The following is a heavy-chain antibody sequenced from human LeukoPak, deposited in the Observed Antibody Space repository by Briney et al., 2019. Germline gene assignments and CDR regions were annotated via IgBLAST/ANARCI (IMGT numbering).Heavy chain of an antibody. D-gene: IGHD3-3*01. Sequence: SETLSLTCTVSGGSISSSNFYWGWIRQPPGKGLEWIGIIYYSGSTYSNPSLKSRVTISVDTSKNQFSLKLSSVTAADTAVYYCARGWEYYDFWSGYYVPGALGYWGQGTLVTVSS. J-gene: IGHJ4*02. CDR3: ARGWEYYDFWSGYYVPGALGY. CDR2: IYYSGST. CDR1: GGSISSSNFY. V-gene: IGHV4-39*07.